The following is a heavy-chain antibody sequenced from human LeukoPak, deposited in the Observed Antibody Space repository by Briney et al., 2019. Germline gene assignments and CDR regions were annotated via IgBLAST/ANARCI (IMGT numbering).Heavy chain of an antibody. D-gene: IGHD6-13*01. CDR1: GXSISSYY. V-gene: IGHV4-4*07. CDR3: ARGEQQRAWFDP. J-gene: IGHJ5*02. CDR2: INTSGST. Sequence: SETLSLTCTVSGXSISSYYGSWIRQPAGKGLEWIGRINTSGSTNYNPSLKSRVTMSVDTSKNQFSLKLSSVTAADTAVYYCARGEQQRAWFDPWGQGTLVTVSS.